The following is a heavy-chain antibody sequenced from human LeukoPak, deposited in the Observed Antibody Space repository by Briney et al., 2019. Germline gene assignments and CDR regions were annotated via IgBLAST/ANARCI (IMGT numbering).Heavy chain of an antibody. CDR3: ASLYCSGGSCHPRY. D-gene: IGHD2-15*01. CDR2: IYYAGST. CDR1: GGSISSSYYY. V-gene: IGHV4-39*01. Sequence: SETLSLTFTVSGGSISSSYYYWGWIRQPPGEGLEWIGNIYYAGSTYDNPSLKSRITMSVDTSKNQFSLRLSSVTAADTAVYYCASLYCSGGSCHPRYWGQGTLVAVSS. J-gene: IGHJ4*02.